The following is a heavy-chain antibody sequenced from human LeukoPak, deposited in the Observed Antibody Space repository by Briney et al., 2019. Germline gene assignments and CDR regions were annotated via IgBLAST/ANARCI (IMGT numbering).Heavy chain of an antibody. D-gene: IGHD2-2*01. CDR3: ASTLGYCSSTSCPDY. J-gene: IGHJ4*02. CDR1: GFTFSDYY. CDR2: ISSSGSTI. Sequence: AGGSLRLSCAASGFTFSDYYMSWIRQAPGKGLEWVSYISSSGSTIYYADSVKGRFTTSRDNAKNSLYLQMNSLRAEDTAVYYCASTLGYCSSTSCPDYWGQGTLVTVSS. V-gene: IGHV3-11*04.